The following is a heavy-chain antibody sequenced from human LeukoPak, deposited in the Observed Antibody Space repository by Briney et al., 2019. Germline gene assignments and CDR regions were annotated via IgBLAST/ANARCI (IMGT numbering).Heavy chain of an antibody. V-gene: IGHV4-34*01. J-gene: IGHJ4*02. CDR1: GGSFSGYY. Sequence: SETLSLTCAVYGGSFSGYYWSWIRQPPGKGLEWIGEINHSGSTNYNPSLKSRVTISVDTSKNQFSLKLSSVTAADTAVYYCAARGDYLDYWGQGTLVTVSS. CDR2: INHSGST. CDR3: AARGDYLDY. D-gene: IGHD4-17*01.